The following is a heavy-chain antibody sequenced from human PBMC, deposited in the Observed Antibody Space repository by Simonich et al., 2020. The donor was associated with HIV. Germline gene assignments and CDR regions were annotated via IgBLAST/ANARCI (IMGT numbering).Heavy chain of an antibody. D-gene: IGHD3-16*01. CDR1: GFTFSSYA. V-gene: IGHV3-30*07. J-gene: IGHJ4*02. CDR3: ASGGSISSVWADDY. CDR2: LSYDGRNK. Sequence: QVQLVESGGGVVQPGRSMRLSCAASGFTFSSYAMLWVRQAPGTGLEWVAVLSYDGRNKYYADSVKGRFTISRDHSKNTLYLQRNSLRAEDTAVYYCASGGSISSVWADDYWGQGTLVTVSS.